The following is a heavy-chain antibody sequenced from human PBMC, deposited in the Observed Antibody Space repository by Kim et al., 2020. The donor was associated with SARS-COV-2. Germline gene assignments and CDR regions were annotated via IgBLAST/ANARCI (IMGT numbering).Heavy chain of an antibody. CDR1: GFTFSSYA. CDR2: IYSGGSSA. D-gene: IGHD6-19*01. CDR3: AKDREYSSGDFDY. V-gene: IGHV3-23*03. J-gene: IGHJ4*02. Sequence: GGSLRLSCAASGFTFSSYAINWVRQAPGKGLEWVSFIYSGGSSAYFADSVKGRFTISRDNSKNTLYLQMNSLRAEDTAVYYCAKDREYSSGDFDYLGQGTLVPVSS.